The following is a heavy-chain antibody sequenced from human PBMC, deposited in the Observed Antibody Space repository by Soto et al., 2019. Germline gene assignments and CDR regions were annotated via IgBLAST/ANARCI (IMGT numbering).Heavy chain of an antibody. CDR1: GYSFTTSG. Sequence: QAQLVQSGAEVKEPGASVKVSCKASGYSFTTSGITWVRRAPGQGLEWMGWISTYNGNTNYAQNLQDRVTLTTDTSTSTAYMELRSLRSDDTAVYYCARRLYGDYDYWGQGTLVTVSS. D-gene: IGHD4-17*01. CDR3: ARRLYGDYDY. J-gene: IGHJ4*02. V-gene: IGHV1-18*01. CDR2: ISTYNGNT.